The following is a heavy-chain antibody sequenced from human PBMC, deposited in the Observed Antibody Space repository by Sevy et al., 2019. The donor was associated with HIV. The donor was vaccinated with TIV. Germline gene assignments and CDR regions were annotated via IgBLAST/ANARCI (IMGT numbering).Heavy chain of an antibody. CDR3: ARGEIAAAGTTDYYYYYYGMDV. CDR1: GGTFSSYA. CDR2: IIPIFGTA. Sequence: ASVKVSCKASGGTFSSYAISWVRQAPGQGLEWMGGIIPIFGTANYAQKFQGRVTITADESTSTAYMELSSLRSEDTAGYYCARGEIAAAGTTDYYYYYYGMDVWGQGTTVTVSS. D-gene: IGHD6-13*01. J-gene: IGHJ6*02. V-gene: IGHV1-69*13.